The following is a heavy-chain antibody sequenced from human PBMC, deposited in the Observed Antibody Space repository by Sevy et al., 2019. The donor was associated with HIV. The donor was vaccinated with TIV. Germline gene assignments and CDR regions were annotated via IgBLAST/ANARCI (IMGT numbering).Heavy chain of an antibody. D-gene: IGHD2-2*01. CDR2: ISAYNGNT. J-gene: IGHJ6*03. CDR3: ARDSRDIVVVPAATRSYYYYVDV. Sequence: ASVKVSCKASGYTFTSYGISWVRQAPGQGLEWMGWISAYNGNTNYAQKLQGRVTMTTDTSTGTAYMELRSLRSDDTAVYYCARDSRDIVVVPAATRSYYYYVDVWGKGTTVTVSS. CDR1: GYTFTSYG. V-gene: IGHV1-18*01.